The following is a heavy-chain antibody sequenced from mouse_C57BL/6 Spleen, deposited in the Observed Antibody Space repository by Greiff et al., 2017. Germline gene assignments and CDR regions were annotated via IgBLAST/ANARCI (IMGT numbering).Heavy chain of an antibody. CDR2: IYPGDGDT. CDR3: ARSDGDYAMDY. Sequence: QVKLQQSGPELVKPGASVKISCKASGYAFSSSWMNWVKQRPGKGLEWIGRIYPGDGDTNYNGKFKGKATLAADKSSSTAYMQLSRLTSEDSAFYFCARSDGDYAMDYWGQGPSVTVSS. J-gene: IGHJ4*01. CDR1: GYAFSSSW. V-gene: IGHV1-82*01.